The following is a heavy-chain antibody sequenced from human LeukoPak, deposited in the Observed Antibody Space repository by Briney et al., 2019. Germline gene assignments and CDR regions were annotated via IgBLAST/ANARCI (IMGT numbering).Heavy chain of an antibody. CDR1: GGSISISSYY. CDR2: IYYSGST. V-gene: IGHV4-39*01. J-gene: IGHJ4*02. D-gene: IGHD3-3*01. CDR3: ARRPRSDFWSGYYIDY. Sequence: PSETLSLTCTVSGGSISISSYYWGWIRQPPGKGLEWIGSIYYSGSTYYNPSLKSRVTISVDTSKNQFSLKLSSVTAADTAVYYCARRPRSDFWSGYYIDYWGQGTLVTVSS.